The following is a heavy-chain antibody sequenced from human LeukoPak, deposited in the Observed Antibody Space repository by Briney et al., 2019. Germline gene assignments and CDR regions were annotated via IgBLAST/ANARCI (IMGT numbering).Heavy chain of an antibody. V-gene: IGHV3-23*01. CDR2: ISRNGDRT. D-gene: IGHD2-15*01. CDR1: TYIVSDAW. J-gene: IGHJ5*02. Sequence: GGSLRLSCTASTYIVSDAWMNWVRQAPGKGLEWVSTISRNGDRTYYADSVKGRFTISRDNSKNTLYLQMNSLTAEDTAVYYCAKSYVAAPFDPWGQGTLVTVSS. CDR3: AKSYVAAPFDP.